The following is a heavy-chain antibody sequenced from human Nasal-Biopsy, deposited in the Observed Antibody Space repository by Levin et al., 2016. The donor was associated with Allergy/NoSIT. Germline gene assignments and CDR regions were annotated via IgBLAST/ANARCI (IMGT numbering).Heavy chain of an antibody. CDR2: IHDTGIT. V-gene: IGHV4-31*03. Sequence: SETLSLTCTVSGGSITSGGYYWSWIRQHPGKGLEWLGYIHDTGITYHNPSLESRVTLSIDTSKNQFSLKLSSVTAADTAVYYCARDLGEGSYNWFDLWGQGTLVTVSS. J-gene: IGHJ5*02. CDR1: GGSITSGGYY. CDR3: ARDLGEGSYNWFDL.